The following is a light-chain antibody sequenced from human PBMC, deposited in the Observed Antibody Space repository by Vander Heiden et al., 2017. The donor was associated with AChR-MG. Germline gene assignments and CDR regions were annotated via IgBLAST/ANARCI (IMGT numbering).Light chain of an antibody. J-gene: IGKJ1*01. CDR3: QQYGSPVT. CDR1: QSVSSSY. V-gene: IGKV3-20*01. Sequence: ELVLTQSPGTLSLSPGERATLSCRASQSVSSSYLAWYQQKPGQAPRLLIYGASSRATGIPDRFSGSGSGTDFTLTISRLEPEDFAVYYCQQYGSPVTFGQGTKVEIK. CDR2: GAS.